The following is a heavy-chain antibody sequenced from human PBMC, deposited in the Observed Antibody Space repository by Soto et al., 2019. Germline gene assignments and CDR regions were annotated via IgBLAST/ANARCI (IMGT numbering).Heavy chain of an antibody. CDR2: IFHTGST. CDR3: ARGSYYYDSSGFYHY. D-gene: IGHD3-22*01. V-gene: IGHV4-4*09. Sequence: PSETLSLTCTVSRVSMSDYFWSWIRQPPGKGLEWIGYIFHTGSTNYNPSLKSRVTISLDTSKKQFSLKVNSVTDADTAVYYCARGSYYYDSSGFYHYWGQGTLVTVSS. CDR1: RVSMSDYF. J-gene: IGHJ4*02.